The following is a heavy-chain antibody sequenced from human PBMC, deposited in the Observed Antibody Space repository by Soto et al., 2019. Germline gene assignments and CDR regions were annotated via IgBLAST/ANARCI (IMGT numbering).Heavy chain of an antibody. D-gene: IGHD3-3*01. CDR3: ANPRKNYDFWSGYYHY. CDR2: ISGSGGST. J-gene: IGHJ4*02. CDR1: GFTFSSYA. Sequence: GGSLRLSCAASGFTFSSYAMSWVRQAPGKGLEWVSAISGSGGSTYYADSVKGRFTISRDNSKNTLYLQMNSLRAKDTAVYYCANPRKNYDFWSGYYHYWGQGTLVTVSS. V-gene: IGHV3-23*01.